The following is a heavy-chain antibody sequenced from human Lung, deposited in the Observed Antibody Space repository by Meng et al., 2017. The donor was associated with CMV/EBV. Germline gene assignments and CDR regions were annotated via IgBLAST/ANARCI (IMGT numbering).Heavy chain of an antibody. Sequence: VQLRSPGPGLVKPPQTLSLTCAISGDIVSSNSAAWHWIRQSPSRGLEWLGRTYYRSKWYHEYAVSVKSRITISPDTPKNQFSLQLNSMTPEDTAVYYCARGINGGCGDWGQGTLVTVSS. D-gene: IGHD4-23*01. CDR3: ARGINGGCGD. J-gene: IGHJ4*02. CDR1: GDIVSSNSAA. CDR2: TYYRSKWYH. V-gene: IGHV6-1*01.